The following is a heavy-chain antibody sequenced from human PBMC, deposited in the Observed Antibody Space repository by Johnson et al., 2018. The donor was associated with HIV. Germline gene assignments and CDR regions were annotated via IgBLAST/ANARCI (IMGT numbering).Heavy chain of an antibody. Sequence: QVQLVESGGGVVQPGRSLRLSCAASGFTFGSYGMHWVRQAPGKGLEWVAVMSYDGTNKYYADSVKGRFTISRDNFKNTLFLQMNSLRAEDTAVYYCARDTAMVHDAFDIWGQGTMVTVSS. CDR1: GFTFGSYG. CDR3: ARDTAMVHDAFDI. D-gene: IGHD5-18*01. V-gene: IGHV3-30*03. CDR2: MSYDGTNK. J-gene: IGHJ3*02.